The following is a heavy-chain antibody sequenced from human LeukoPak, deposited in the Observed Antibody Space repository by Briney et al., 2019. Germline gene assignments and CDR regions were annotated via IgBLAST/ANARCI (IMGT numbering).Heavy chain of an antibody. Sequence: GGSLRLSCAASGFTFDDYSMQWVRQAPGKGLEWVSGINCNSGTIGYADSVKGRFTISRDNAKNSLYLQMNSLRAEDTALDYCTKMRRGGDGLDIWGQGTLVTVSA. V-gene: IGHV3-9*01. CDR1: GFTFDDYS. D-gene: IGHD2-21*02. CDR3: TKMRRGGDGLDI. J-gene: IGHJ4*02. CDR2: INCNSGTI.